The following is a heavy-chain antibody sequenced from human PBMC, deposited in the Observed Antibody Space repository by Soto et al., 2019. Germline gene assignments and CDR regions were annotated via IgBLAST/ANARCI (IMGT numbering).Heavy chain of an antibody. J-gene: IGHJ4*02. D-gene: IGHD5-12*01. Sequence: GALRVSCAASVFTVSSYAVHWVRQAPGKGLEWVAVISYDGSNKYYADSVKGRFTISRDNSKNTLYLQMNSLRAEDTAVYYCARDLREWLRLSIFPPPTFDYWGQGTLVTVSS. CDR3: ARDLREWLRLSIFPPPTFDY. V-gene: IGHV3-30-3*01. CDR1: VFTVSSYA. CDR2: ISYDGSNK.